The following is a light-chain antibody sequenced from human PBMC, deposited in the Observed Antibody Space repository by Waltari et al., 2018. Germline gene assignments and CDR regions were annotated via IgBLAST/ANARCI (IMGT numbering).Light chain of an antibody. J-gene: IGKJ4*01. CDR1: QSISTY. CDR2: AAS. CDR3: QQSYSPLT. Sequence: DFQMTQSPSSVSASVGDRVTITCRASQSISTYLNWYQQKPGKAPNLLIYAASSLQSGVPSRFSGSGSGTDFTLTISSLQPEDFATYYCQQSYSPLTFGGGTKVEIK. V-gene: IGKV1-39*01.